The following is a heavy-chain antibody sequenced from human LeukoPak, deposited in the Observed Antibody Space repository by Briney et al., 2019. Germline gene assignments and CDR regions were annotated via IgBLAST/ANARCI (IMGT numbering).Heavy chain of an antibody. CDR2: ISNNGGRT. CDR3: AKRGVVIRVILVGFHKQAYYFDS. D-gene: IGHD3-22*01. V-gene: IGHV3-23*01. J-gene: IGHJ4*02. Sequence: GGSLRLSCAGSGFSFSSNTMSWVRQAPGRGLEWVSAISNNGGRTDYADSVKGRFTISRDNPKNTLFLQMNSLRVEDTAVYYCAKRGVVIRVILVGFHKQAYYFDSWGQGALVTVSS. CDR1: GFSFSSNT.